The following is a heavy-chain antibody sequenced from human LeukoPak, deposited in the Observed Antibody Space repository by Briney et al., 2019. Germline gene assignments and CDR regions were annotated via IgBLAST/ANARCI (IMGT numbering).Heavy chain of an antibody. CDR1: GGSFSGYY. CDR2: INHSGST. CDR3: ARTLAAMVTYFDY. J-gene: IGHJ4*02. D-gene: IGHD5-18*01. V-gene: IGHV4-34*01. Sequence: PSETLSLTCAVYGGSFSGYYWSWIRQPPGKGLEWIGEINHSGSTNYNPSLKSRVTISVDTSKNQFSLKLSSVTAADTAVYYCARTLAAMVTYFDYWGQGTLVTVSS.